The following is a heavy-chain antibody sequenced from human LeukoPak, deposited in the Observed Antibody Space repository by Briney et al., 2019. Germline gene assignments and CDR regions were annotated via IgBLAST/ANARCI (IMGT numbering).Heavy chain of an antibody. Sequence: ASVKVSCKASGGTFSSYAISWVRQAPGQGLEWMGGIIPIFGTAHYAQKFQGRVTITADESTSTAYMELSSLRSEDTAVYYCARGYYYDSSGYQHYYYYYYMDVWGKGTTVTVSS. D-gene: IGHD3-22*01. V-gene: IGHV1-69*13. CDR2: IIPIFGTA. J-gene: IGHJ6*03. CDR3: ARGYYYDSSGYQHYYYYYYMDV. CDR1: GGTFSSYA.